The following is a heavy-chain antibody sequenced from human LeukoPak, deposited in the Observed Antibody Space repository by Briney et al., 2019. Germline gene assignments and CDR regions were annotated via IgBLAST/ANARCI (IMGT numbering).Heavy chain of an antibody. D-gene: IGHD3-10*01. CDR1: GFTFSSYS. V-gene: IGHV4-31*02. CDR3: ARVNYGSATKEDY. J-gene: IGHJ4*02. Sequence: LRLSCAASGFTFSSYSMNWVRQHPGMGLEWIGYIYYSGSAYYNPSLKSRVTISVDTSENQFSLKLSSVTAADTAVYYCARVNYGSATKEDYWGQGTLVTVSS. CDR2: IYYSGSA.